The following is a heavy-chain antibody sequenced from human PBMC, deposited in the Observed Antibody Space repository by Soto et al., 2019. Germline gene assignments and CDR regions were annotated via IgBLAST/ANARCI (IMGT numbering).Heavy chain of an antibody. Sequence: PSETLSLTCAVSGYSISTGFNWAWIRQPPGKGLEWIGSIYHSGSTYYNLSLKSRVTISSDASKNQISLKLXXVTAXXXALXXCARDWGTGXXQXASWGQXTXVTVSS. V-gene: IGHV4-38-2*01. CDR2: IYHSGST. D-gene: IGHD6-19*01. J-gene: IGHJ5*02. CDR1: GYSISTGFN. CDR3: ARDWGTGXXQXAS.